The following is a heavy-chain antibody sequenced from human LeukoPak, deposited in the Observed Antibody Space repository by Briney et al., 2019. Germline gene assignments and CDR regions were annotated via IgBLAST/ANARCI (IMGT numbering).Heavy chain of an antibody. CDR1: GYSISSGYY. D-gene: IGHD6-19*01. J-gene: IGHJ2*01. V-gene: IGHV4-38-2*02. Sequence: SSETLSLTCTVSGYSISSGYYWGWIRQPPGKGLEWIGSIYHSGSTYYNPSLKSRVTISVDTSKNQFSLKLGSVTAADTAVYYCAREEQWRPRYFDLWGRGTLVTVSS. CDR2: IYHSGST. CDR3: AREEQWRPRYFDL.